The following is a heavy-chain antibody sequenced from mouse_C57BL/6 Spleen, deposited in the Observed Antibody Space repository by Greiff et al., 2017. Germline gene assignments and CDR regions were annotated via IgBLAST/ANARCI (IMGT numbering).Heavy chain of an antibody. Sequence: EVKVEESGGGLVKPGGSLKLSCAASGFTFSDYGMHWVRQAPEKGLEWVAYISSGSSTIYYADTVKGRFTISRDNAKNTLFLQMTSLRSEDTAMYYCANDYPFAYWGQGTLVTVSA. J-gene: IGHJ3*01. CDR3: ANDYPFAY. D-gene: IGHD2-4*01. V-gene: IGHV5-17*01. CDR2: ISSGSSTI. CDR1: GFTFSDYG.